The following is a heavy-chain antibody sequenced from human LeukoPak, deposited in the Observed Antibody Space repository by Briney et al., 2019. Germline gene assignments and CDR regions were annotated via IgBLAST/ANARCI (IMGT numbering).Heavy chain of an antibody. CDR1: GYTFTSYG. V-gene: IGHV1-18*01. CDR2: ICAYNGNT. CDR3: ARTSGIAAAGTKGYFQH. J-gene: IGHJ1*01. D-gene: IGHD6-13*01. Sequence: ASVKVSCKASGYTFTSYGISWVRQAPGQGLEWMGWICAYNGNTNYAQKLQGRVTMTTDTSTSTAYMELRSLRSDDTAVYYCARTSGIAAAGTKGYFQHWGQGTLVTVS.